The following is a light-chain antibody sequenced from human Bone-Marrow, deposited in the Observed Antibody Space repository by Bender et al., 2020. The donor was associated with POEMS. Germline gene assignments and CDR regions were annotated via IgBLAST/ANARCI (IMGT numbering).Light chain of an antibody. CDR2: EVN. CDR3: SSSSRSSTPYV. J-gene: IGLJ1*01. CDR1: SSDVGGYNF. V-gene: IGLV2-14*01. Sequence: QSALTQPASVSGSPGQSITISCTGTSSDVGGYNFVSWYQQHPGKAPKLIIFEVNHRPSGVSTRFSGSKSAHTASLTISGLQSEDEADYYCSSSSRSSTPYVFGGGTKVTVL.